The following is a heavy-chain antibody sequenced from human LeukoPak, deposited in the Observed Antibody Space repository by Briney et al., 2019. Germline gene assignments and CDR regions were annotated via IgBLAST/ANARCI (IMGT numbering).Heavy chain of an antibody. CDR1: GASISSYF. D-gene: IGHD1-7*01. J-gene: IGHJ4*02. Sequence: SETLSLTCTVSGASISSYFWSWIRQPAGKELEWIGRISTTGSTYYNPSLKSRVTMSVDTSKTQFSLKLTSVTAAETAVYYCARDGRELPGGWGQGTLVTVSS. V-gene: IGHV4-4*07. CDR2: ISTTGST. CDR3: ARDGRELPGG.